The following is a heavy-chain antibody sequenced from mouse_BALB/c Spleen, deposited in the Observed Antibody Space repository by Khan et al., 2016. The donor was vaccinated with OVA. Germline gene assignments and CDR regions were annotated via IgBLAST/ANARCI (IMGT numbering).Heavy chain of an antibody. CDR3: ARQPYYHYYIMDY. D-gene: IGHD2-10*01. CDR2: IWSDGST. J-gene: IGHJ4*01. V-gene: IGHV2-6-1*01. CDR1: GFSLTTYG. Sequence: VQLQESGPGLVAPSQSLSITCTISGFSLTTYGVHWVRQPPGKGLEWLVMIWSDGSTTYNSTLKSRLSISKDNSKSQVFLKMNSLQTDDTAMYYCARQPYYHYYIMDYWGQGTSVTVSS.